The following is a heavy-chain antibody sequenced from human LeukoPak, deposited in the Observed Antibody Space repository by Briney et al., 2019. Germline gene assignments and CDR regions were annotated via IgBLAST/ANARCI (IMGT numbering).Heavy chain of an antibody. CDR1: RFTFSSFW. D-gene: IGHD3-22*01. J-gene: IGHJ4*02. CDR3: ATSYDSSGCD. V-gene: IGHV3-7*01. Sequence: GGSLRLSCTASRFTFSSFWMAWVRQAPGKGLEWVANIEQDGSIQHYGDSVKGRFTISRDNAKNSLYLQMNNLRAEDTALYYCATSYDSSGCDWGQGTLVTVSS. CDR2: IEQDGSIQ.